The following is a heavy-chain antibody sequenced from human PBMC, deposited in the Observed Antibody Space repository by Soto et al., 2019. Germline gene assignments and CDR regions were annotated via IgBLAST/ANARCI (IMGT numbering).Heavy chain of an antibody. CDR1: GGSISRGCXY. D-gene: IGHD6-13*01. J-gene: IGHJ6*02. CDR3: ARGGQDSSSWYGQYYGMDV. CDR2: IYYSGST. Sequence: SETLSLTCTVSGGSISRGCXYWSWIRQHPGKGLEWIGYIYYSGSTYYNPSLKSRVTISVDTSKNQFSLKLSSVTAADTAVYYCARGGQDSSSWYGQYYGMDVWGQGTTVTVSS. V-gene: IGHV4-31*03.